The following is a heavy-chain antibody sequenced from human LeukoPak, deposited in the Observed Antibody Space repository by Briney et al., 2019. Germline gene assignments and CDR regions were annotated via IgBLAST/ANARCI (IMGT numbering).Heavy chain of an antibody. D-gene: IGHD2-2*01. V-gene: IGHV3-7*01. CDR3: ARDRVGIVVVPAALTEYNWFDP. CDR2: IKQDGSEK. J-gene: IGHJ5*02. Sequence: GGPLRLSCAASGFTFTTYWMSWVRQAPGKGLEWVANIKQDGSEKYYVDSVKGRFTISRDNAKNSLYLQMNSLRAEDTAVYYCARDRVGIVVVPAALTEYNWFDPWGQGTLVTVSS. CDR1: GFTFTTYW.